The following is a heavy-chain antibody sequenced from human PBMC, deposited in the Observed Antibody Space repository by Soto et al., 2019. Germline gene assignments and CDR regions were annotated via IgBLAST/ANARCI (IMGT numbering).Heavy chain of an antibody. J-gene: IGHJ6*02. Sequence: SETLCLTCVVSGGSISSTKRWTWVRHPPGKRLEWIGEIYHNGSPTYSPSLRGRATISVDKSNNQFSLRLRSVTAADTAVYYCARDHGLGGYCSGGSCYSHYYYGMDVWGQGTTVT. V-gene: IGHV4-4*02. CDR2: IYHNGSP. D-gene: IGHD2-15*01. CDR3: ARDHGLGGYCSGGSCYSHYYYGMDV. CDR1: GGSISSTKR.